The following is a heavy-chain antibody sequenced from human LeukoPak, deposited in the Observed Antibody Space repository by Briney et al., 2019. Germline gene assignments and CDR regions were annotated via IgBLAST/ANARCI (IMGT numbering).Heavy chain of an antibody. CDR1: GFSFSSYA. V-gene: IGHV3-30*04. D-gene: IGHD3-10*01. J-gene: IGHJ4*02. CDR2: ISYDGSNK. CDR3: ARDYGSGLTKGYYLDY. Sequence: GGSLRLSCAASGFSFSSYAIHWVRHDPGKGLEWVGMISYDGSNKFYGDSVKGRFTISRDNSKNTLYLHMNSLRPEDTAVYYCARDYGSGLTKGYYLDYWGQGTLVTVSS.